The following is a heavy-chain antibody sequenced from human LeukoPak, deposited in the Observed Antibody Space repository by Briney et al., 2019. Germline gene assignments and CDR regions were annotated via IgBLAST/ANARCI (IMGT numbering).Heavy chain of an antibody. CDR1: GFTFSDYY. J-gene: IGHJ4*02. CDR2: ISSSGSTI. Sequence: GGSLRLSCAASGFTFSDYYMSWIRQAPGKGLEWVSYISSSGSTIYYADSVKGRFTISRDNAKNSLYLRMNSLRAEDTAVYYCARDLTSGLVIHDYFDYWGQGTLVTVSS. V-gene: IGHV3-11*01. D-gene: IGHD3/OR15-3a*01. CDR3: ARDLTSGLVIHDYFDY.